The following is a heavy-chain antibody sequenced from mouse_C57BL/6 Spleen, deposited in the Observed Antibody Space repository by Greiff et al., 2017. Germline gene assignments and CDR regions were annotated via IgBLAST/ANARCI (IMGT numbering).Heavy chain of an antibody. V-gene: IGHV5-4*01. J-gene: IGHJ3*01. CDR3: ARDDWDGFAY. CDR1: GFTFSSYA. D-gene: IGHD4-1*01. Sequence: EVQLVESGGGLVKPGGSLILSCAASGFTFSSYAMSWVRQTPEKRLEWVATISDGGSYTYYPDNVKGRFTISRDNAKNNLYLQMSHLKSEDTAMYYCARDDWDGFAYWGQGTLVTVSA. CDR2: ISDGGSYT.